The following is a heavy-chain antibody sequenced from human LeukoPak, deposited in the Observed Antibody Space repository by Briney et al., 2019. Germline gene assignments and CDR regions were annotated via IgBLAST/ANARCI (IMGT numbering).Heavy chain of an antibody. J-gene: IGHJ6*02. CDR2: IYYSGST. CDR1: GGSISSGGYS. D-gene: IGHD6-6*01. CDR3: ARESSSLYYYYGMDV. V-gene: IGHV4-31*03. Sequence: SQTLSLTCTVSGGSISSGGYSWSWIRQHPGKGLEWIGYIYYSGSTYYNPSLKSRVTISVDTSMNQFSLKLSSVTAADTAVYYCARESSSLYYYYGMDVWGQGTTVTVSS.